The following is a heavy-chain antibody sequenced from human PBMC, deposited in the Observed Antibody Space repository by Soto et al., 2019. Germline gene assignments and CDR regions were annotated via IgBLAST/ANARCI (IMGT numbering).Heavy chain of an antibody. V-gene: IGHV1-69*01. CDR3: ATSPPTARSSGWFDP. J-gene: IGHJ5*02. CDR1: GGTFSSYA. Sequence: QVQLVQSGAEVKKPGSSVKVSCKASGGTFSSYAISWVRQAPGQGLEWMGGIIPIFGRANYAQKFQGRVTSTADESTSTAYMELSSLRSEDTAVYYCATSPPTARSSGWFDPWGQGTLVTVSS. CDR2: IIPIFGRA. D-gene: IGHD2-21*02.